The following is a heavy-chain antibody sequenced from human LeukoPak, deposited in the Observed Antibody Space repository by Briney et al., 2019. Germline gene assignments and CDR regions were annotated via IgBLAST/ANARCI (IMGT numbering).Heavy chain of an antibody. J-gene: IGHJ4*02. CDR3: APDYAAFFDY. CDR2: ISYDGSNR. D-gene: IGHD4-17*01. CDR1: GFTFSSYG. Sequence: PGGSLRLSCAASGFTFSSYGMHWVRQAPGKGLEWVAVISYDGSNRYYADSVKGRFTISRDNAKNSLYLQMNSLRAEDTAVYYCAPDYAAFFDYWGQGTLVTVSS. V-gene: IGHV3-30*03.